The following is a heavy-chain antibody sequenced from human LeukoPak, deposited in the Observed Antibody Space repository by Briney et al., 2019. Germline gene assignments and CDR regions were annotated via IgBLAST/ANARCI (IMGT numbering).Heavy chain of an antibody. J-gene: IGHJ4*02. CDR1: GYTFTSYA. D-gene: IGHD3-22*01. CDR2: INTNTGNP. V-gene: IGHV7-4-1*02. Sequence: ASVKVSCKASGYTFTSYAMNWVQQAPGQGLEWMGWINTNTGNPTYAQGFTGRFVFSLDTSVSTAYLQISSLKAEDTAVYYCARDPSTYYDSSGSDYWGQGTLVTVSS. CDR3: ARDPSTYYDSSGSDY.